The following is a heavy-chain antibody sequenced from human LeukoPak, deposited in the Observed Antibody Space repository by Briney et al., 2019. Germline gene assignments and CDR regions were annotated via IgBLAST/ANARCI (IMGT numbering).Heavy chain of an antibody. V-gene: IGHV3-23*01. J-gene: IGHJ4*02. D-gene: IGHD3-10*01. Sequence: PGGSLRLSCVASGFTFSSSVMSWVRQAPGKGLEWVSTFSGGSGGSTKYADSVKGRFTISRDNSKNTLYLQMNSLRAEDTAVYYCAKEARGSGTLYLDYWGQGTLVTVSS. CDR3: AKEARGSGTLYLDY. CDR2: FSGGSGGST. CDR1: GFTFSSSV.